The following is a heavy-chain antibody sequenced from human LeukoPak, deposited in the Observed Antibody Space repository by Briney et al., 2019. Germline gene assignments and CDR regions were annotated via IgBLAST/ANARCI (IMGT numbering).Heavy chain of an antibody. J-gene: IGHJ4*02. CDR3: ARRTTVTIPFGY. D-gene: IGHD4-11*01. Sequence: NASETLSLTCAVYGGSFSAYYWSWIRQSPGKGLEWIGEINHSGTTVYNPSLKSRVTLSVDTSKKQFSLKLSSVTAADTAVYYCARRTTVTIPFGYWGQGTLVTVSS. V-gene: IGHV4-34*01. CDR2: INHSGTT. CDR1: GGSFSAYY.